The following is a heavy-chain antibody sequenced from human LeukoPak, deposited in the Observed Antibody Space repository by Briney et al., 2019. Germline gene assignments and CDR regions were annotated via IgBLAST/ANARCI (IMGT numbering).Heavy chain of an antibody. CDR2: IIPIFGIA. D-gene: IGHD2-2*01. J-gene: IGHJ4*02. CDR3: ARAQGYCSSTSCPYYFDY. CDR1: GGTFSGYA. V-gene: IGHV1-69*13. Sequence: SVKLSCKASGGTFSGYAISWVRQAPGQGLEWMGRIIPIFGIANYAQKFQGRVTITADESTSTAYMELSSLRSEDTAVYYCARAQGYCSSTSCPYYFDYWGQGTLVTVSS.